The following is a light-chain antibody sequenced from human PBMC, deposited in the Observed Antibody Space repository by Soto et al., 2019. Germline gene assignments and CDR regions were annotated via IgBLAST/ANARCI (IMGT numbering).Light chain of an antibody. CDR3: QQSFTTPLT. CDR1: QSIGRF. Sequence: DIQMTQSPSSLSASVGDRVTITCRASQSIGRFLNWHQQKPGKPPNVLINVASTLRSGVPSRFRGSGSGTDFNLTINSLQPEDFATYFCQQSFTTPLTFGGGTKVDIK. J-gene: IGKJ4*01. V-gene: IGKV1-39*01. CDR2: VAS.